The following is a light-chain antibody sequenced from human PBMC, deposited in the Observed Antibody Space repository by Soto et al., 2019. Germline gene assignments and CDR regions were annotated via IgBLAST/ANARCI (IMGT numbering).Light chain of an antibody. Sequence: DIQMTQSPSTLSASVGDRVTITCRASQSISDWLAWYQQKPGKVPQLLIYGASRLESGVPSRFSGRGSGTEFTLTISSLQPDDFATYYCQQYNSYLLTFGGGTKVDI. CDR1: QSISDW. V-gene: IGKV1-5*01. CDR2: GAS. J-gene: IGKJ4*01. CDR3: QQYNSYLLT.